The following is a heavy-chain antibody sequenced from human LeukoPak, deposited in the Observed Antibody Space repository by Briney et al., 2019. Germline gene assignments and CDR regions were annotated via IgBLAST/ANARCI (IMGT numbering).Heavy chain of an antibody. CDR1: GYTLTELS. V-gene: IGHV1-24*01. J-gene: IGHJ4*02. CDR2: FDPEDGET. D-gene: IGHD1-26*01. CDR3: ATSLGSTELLKGINYFDY. Sequence: SVKVSCKVSGYTLTELSMHWVRQAPGKGLEWMGGFDPEDGETIYAQKFQGRVTMTEDTSTDTAYMELSSLRSEDTAVYYCATSLGSTELLKGINYFDYWGQGTLVTVSS.